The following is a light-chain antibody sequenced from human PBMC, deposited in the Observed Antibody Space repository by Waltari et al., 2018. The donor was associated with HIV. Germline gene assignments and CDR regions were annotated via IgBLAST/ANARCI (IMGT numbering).Light chain of an antibody. Sequence: QSVSTRPPSASGNPGQMVTVPCSGRGSNIGGSPVHWYPPFPATAPKLLIYSNDQRPAGVPARFSGSVSGTSASLAISGLQSEDEADYHCAAWDDSLRVLIFGGGTKLTVL. CDR2: SND. CDR1: GSNIGGSP. J-gene: IGLJ2*01. V-gene: IGLV1-44*01. CDR3: AAWDDSLRVLI.